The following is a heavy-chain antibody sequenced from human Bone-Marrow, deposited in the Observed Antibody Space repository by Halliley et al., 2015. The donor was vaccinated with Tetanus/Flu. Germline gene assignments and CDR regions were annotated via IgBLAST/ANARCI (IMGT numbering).Heavy chain of an antibody. V-gene: IGHV4-4*02. J-gene: IGHJ4*02. Sequence: KGLEWIGEIYPSGHTNYNPSLNSRVPMSLDKSKNQLSLNLMSVSAADTAIYYCARHDYGVFDYWGQGTLVTVSS. D-gene: IGHD4-17*01. CDR3: ARHDYGVFDY. CDR2: IYPSGHT.